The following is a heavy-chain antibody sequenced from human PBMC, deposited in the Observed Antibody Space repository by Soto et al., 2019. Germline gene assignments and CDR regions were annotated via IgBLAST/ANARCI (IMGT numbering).Heavy chain of an antibody. Sequence: GESLKISCKGSWYSFTSYWIGWLRQVPGKVLEWMGIIYPGDSDTRYSPSFQGQVTISADKSISTAYLQWSSLKASDTAMYYCARLRYYDSSGYYYAEYYYYYYGMQVLGQGTSVNVSS. CDR3: ARLRYYDSSGYYYAEYYYYYYGMQV. CDR2: IYPGDSDT. D-gene: IGHD3-22*01. J-gene: IGHJ6*01. V-gene: IGHV5-51*01. CDR1: WYSFTSYW.